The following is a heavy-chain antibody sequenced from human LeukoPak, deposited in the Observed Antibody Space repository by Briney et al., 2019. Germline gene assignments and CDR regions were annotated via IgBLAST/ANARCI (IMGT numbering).Heavy chain of an antibody. V-gene: IGHV4-4*07. CDR3: ARDSGYCGSTSCYTYGMDV. CDR2: IYTSGST. D-gene: IGHD2-2*02. J-gene: IGHJ6*02. Sequence: SETLSLTCTVSGGSISSYYWSWIRQPAGKGLEWIGRIYTSGSTSYNPSLKSRVTMSVDTSKNQFSLKLSSVTAADTAVYYCARDSGYCGSTSCYTYGMDVWAKGPRSPSP. CDR1: GGSISSYY.